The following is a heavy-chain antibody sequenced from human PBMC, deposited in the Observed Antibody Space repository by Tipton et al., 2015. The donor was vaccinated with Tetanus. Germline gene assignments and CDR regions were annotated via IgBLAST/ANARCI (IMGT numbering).Heavy chain of an antibody. J-gene: IGHJ5*02. Sequence: TLSLTCTVSGGSFSLYYWNWVRQSPGKGLEWIASIFFEGSTYYSPSLKSRLTIDVDTSQNLFSLRLTSVTAADTAVYFCARHLYGYWFDPWGQGALVTVSS. CDR3: ARHLYGYWFDP. CDR1: GGSFSLYY. V-gene: IGHV4-39*02. CDR2: IFFEGST. D-gene: IGHD2/OR15-2a*01.